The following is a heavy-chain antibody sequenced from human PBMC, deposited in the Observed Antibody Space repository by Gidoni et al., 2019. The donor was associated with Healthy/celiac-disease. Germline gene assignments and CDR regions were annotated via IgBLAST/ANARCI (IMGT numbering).Heavy chain of an antibody. Sequence: EVQLVASGGGLVQPGRSMRLSCTASGFTCGDYAMSWVCQAPGKGLGWGGCIRSKAYGGTTEYAASVKGRFTISSDDSKSIAYLQMNSRKTEDTAVYYCTRGRWDIAVAGFDYWGQGTLVTVSS. D-gene: IGHD6-19*01. CDR2: IRSKAYGGTT. CDR3: TRGRWDIAVAGFDY. CDR1: GFTCGDYA. J-gene: IGHJ4*02. V-gene: IGHV3-49*04.